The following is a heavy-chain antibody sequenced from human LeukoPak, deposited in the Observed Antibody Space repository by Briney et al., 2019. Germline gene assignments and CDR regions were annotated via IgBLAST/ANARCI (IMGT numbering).Heavy chain of an antibody. J-gene: IGHJ4*02. Sequence: GGSLRLSCAASGFTFDDYTMHWVRQAPGKGLEWVSLINWDGRNTFYADSVKGRFTISRDNSKNSLYLQMHSLRTEDTALYYCAKDFRPISVAGTYYFDSWGQGTLVTVSS. V-gene: IGHV3-43*01. CDR3: AKDFRPISVAGTYYFDS. CDR1: GFTFDDYT. CDR2: INWDGRNT. D-gene: IGHD6-19*01.